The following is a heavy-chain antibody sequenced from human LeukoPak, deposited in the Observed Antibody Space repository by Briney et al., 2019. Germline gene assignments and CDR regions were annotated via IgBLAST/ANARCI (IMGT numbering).Heavy chain of an antibody. CDR1: GFTFTTYW. D-gene: IGHD1-14*01. V-gene: IGHV3-7*01. Sequence: GGSLRLFCAASGFTFTTYWTSWVRQAPGKGLEWVANINEDGNEKYYVDSVKGRFTISRDNARNSLYLQMNSLRAEDTALYYCARCDKKGTADYWGQGTLVTVS. CDR2: INEDGNEK. J-gene: IGHJ4*02. CDR3: ARCDKKGTADY.